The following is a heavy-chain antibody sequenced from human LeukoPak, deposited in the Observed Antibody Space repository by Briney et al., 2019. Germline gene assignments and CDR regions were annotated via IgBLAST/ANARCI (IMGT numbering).Heavy chain of an antibody. CDR2: INPNSGGT. CDR3: ARARFRSIVGAISEVNY. V-gene: IGHV1-2*02. J-gene: IGHJ4*02. D-gene: IGHD1-26*01. CDR1: GYTFTGYY. Sequence: ASGQVSCKASGYTFTGYYMHWVRQAPGQGLEWMGWINPNSGGTNYAQKFQGRVTMTRDTSISTAYMELSRLRSDDTAVYYCARARFRSIVGAISEVNYWGQGTLVTVS.